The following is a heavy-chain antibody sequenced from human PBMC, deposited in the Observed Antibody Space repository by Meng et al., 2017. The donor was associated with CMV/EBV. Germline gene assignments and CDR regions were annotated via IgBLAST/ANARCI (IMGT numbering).Heavy chain of an antibody. Sequence: ESLKISCTVSGDSISSYYWSWIRQPPGKGLEWIGYIYYSGSTYYKPSLKSRVTISLDTSKNQFPLKLISVTAADTAVYYCARVYRDDYVWGSYRDYYYGMDVWGQGTTVTVSS. CDR1: GDSISSYY. V-gene: IGHV4-59*01. J-gene: IGHJ6*02. D-gene: IGHD3-16*02. CDR2: IYYSGST. CDR3: ARVYRDDYVWGSYRDYYYGMDV.